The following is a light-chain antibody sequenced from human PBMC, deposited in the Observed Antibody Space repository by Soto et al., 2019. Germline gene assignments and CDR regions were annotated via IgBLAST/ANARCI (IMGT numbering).Light chain of an antibody. CDR3: QQYMSSVT. Sequence: EIVLTQSPGSLSLSPGQRATLSCRASQSVDTTFFAWYQKKPGQAPRLLIYGASKRATGIPDRFSGSGSGTDFTLIISRLEPDDFAVYYCQQYMSSVTFGQGTKVDIK. V-gene: IGKV3-20*01. J-gene: IGKJ1*01. CDR2: GAS. CDR1: QSVDTTF.